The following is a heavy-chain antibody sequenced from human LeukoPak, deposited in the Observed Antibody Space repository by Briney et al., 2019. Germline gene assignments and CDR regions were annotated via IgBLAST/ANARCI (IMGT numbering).Heavy chain of an antibody. J-gene: IGHJ6*03. CDR1: GFTFSSYG. CDR2: IWFDGRNK. D-gene: IGHD4-23*01. V-gene: IGHV3-33*01. Sequence: PGRSLRLSCAASGFTFSSYGMHWVRQAPGKGLEWVSVIWFDGRNKYYADSVRGRFTISRDNSENTLYLQMNSLTAEDTAVYYCARDTVASYYYYYMDAWGKGTTVTVSS. CDR3: ARDTVASYYYYYMDA.